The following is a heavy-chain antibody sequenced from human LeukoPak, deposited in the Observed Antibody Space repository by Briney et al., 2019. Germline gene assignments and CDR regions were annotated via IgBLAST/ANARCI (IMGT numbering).Heavy chain of an antibody. Sequence: SSVKVSCKASGGTFSSYAISWVRQAPGQGLEWMGGIIPIFGTANYAQKFQGRVTITADESTSTAYTELSSLRSEDTAVYYCAREPPRYFDWSGFNWFDPWGQGTLVTVSS. D-gene: IGHD3-9*01. J-gene: IGHJ5*02. CDR1: GGTFSSYA. CDR2: IIPIFGTA. CDR3: AREPPRYFDWSGFNWFDP. V-gene: IGHV1-69*01.